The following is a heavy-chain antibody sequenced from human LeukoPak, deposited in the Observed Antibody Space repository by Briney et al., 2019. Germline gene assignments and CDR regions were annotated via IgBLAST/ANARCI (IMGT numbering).Heavy chain of an antibody. CDR2: ISYSGST. CDR1: GESFSGYY. V-gene: IGHV4-59*01. D-gene: IGHD6-19*01. CDR3: ARDGRAGSLFAY. J-gene: IGHJ4*02. Sequence: SETLSLTCAVYGESFSGYYWSWIRQPPGKGLEWVGYISYSGSTNYNPSLKSRVTISVDTSKNQFSLKLSSVTAADTAIYYCARDGRAGSLFAYWGQGTLVTVSS.